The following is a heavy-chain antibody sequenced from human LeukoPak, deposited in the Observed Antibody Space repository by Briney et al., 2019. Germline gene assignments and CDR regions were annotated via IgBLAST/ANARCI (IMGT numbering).Heavy chain of an antibody. Sequence: ASVKVSCKASGYTFTGYYMHWVRQAPGQGLEWMGWINPNSGGTNYAQKFQGRVTMTRDTSISTAYMELSRLRSDDPAVYYCARALTRSDGYAPEAGGYWGQGTLVTVSS. V-gene: IGHV1-2*02. CDR2: INPNSGGT. D-gene: IGHD5-24*01. CDR3: ARALTRSDGYAPEAGGY. CDR1: GYTFTGYY. J-gene: IGHJ4*02.